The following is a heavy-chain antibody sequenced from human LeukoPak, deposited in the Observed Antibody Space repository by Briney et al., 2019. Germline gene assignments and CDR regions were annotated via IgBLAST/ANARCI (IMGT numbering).Heavy chain of an antibody. CDR3: ASRIVVPAAIASDY. Sequence: SSETLSLTCVVYGGSFSGYYWSWIRQPPGKGLEWIGEINHSGSTNYNPSLKSRVTISVDTSKNQFSLKLSSVTAADTAVYYCASRIVVPAAIASDYWGQGTLVTVSS. CDR1: GGSFSGYY. CDR2: INHSGST. D-gene: IGHD2-2*01. V-gene: IGHV4-34*01. J-gene: IGHJ4*02.